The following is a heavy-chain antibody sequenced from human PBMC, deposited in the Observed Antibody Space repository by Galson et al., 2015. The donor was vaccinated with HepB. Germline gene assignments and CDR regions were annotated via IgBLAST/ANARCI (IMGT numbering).Heavy chain of an antibody. CDR2: TQQDGSEK. CDR3: AGDGGSRLSDY. V-gene: IGHV3-7*01. Sequence: LRLSCAASGFTFSSYWMSWVRQAPEKGLEWVASTQQDGSEKYYVDSVKGRFTISRDNAKNSLYLQMNSLRAEDTAVYYCAGDGGSRLSDYWGQGTLVTVSS. J-gene: IGHJ4*02. D-gene: IGHD5-12*01. CDR1: GFTFSSYW.